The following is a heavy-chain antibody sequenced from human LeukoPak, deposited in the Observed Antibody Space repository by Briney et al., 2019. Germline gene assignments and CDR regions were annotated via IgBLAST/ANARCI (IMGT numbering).Heavy chain of an antibody. CDR2: IKQDGSEK. Sequence: GGSLRLSCAASGFTFSTYWMSWVRQAPGKGLEWVANIKQDGSEKYYVDSVKGRFTISRDNAKNSLYLQMNSLRAEDTAVYYCAKAGIAAAGNGMRINYYFDYWGQGTLVTVSS. V-gene: IGHV3-7*01. D-gene: IGHD6-13*01. J-gene: IGHJ4*02. CDR3: AKAGIAAAGNGMRINYYFDY. CDR1: GFTFSTYW.